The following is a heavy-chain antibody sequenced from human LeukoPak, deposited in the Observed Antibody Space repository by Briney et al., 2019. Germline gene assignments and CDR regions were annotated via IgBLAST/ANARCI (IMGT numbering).Heavy chain of an antibody. Sequence: ASVKVSCKASGYTFTSYYMHWVRQAPGQGLEWMGIINPSGGSTSYAQKFQGRVTMTRDTSTSTVYMELSSLRSEDTAVYYCARDGEVVPAASYYYYYYMDVWGKGTTVTISS. CDR2: INPSGGST. CDR3: ARDGEVVPAASYYYYYYMDV. V-gene: IGHV1-46*01. D-gene: IGHD2-2*01. J-gene: IGHJ6*03. CDR1: GYTFTSYY.